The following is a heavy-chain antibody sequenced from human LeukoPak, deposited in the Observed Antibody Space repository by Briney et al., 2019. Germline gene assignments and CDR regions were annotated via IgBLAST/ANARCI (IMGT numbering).Heavy chain of an antibody. CDR2: FDPEDGET. CDR1: GYTLTELS. CDR3: ATDTELLRLFDY. V-gene: IGHV1-24*01. Sequence: ASVKVSCKVSGYTLTELSMHWVRQAPGKGLEWMGGFDPEDGETIYAQKFQGRVTMTEDTSIDTAYMELSSLRSEDTAVYYCATDTELLRLFDYWGQGTLVTVSS. J-gene: IGHJ4*02. D-gene: IGHD1-26*01.